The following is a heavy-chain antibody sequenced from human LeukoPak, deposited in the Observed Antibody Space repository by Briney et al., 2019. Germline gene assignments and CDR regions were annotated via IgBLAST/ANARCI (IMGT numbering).Heavy chain of an antibody. CDR1: GFTFSSYA. J-gene: IGHJ4*02. CDR3: AKDYLYCTNGVCLLYYFDY. CDR2: ISGSGGST. D-gene: IGHD2-8*01. Sequence: GGSLRLSCAASGFTFSSYAMSWVRQAPGKGLELVSAISGSGGSTYYADSVKGRFTISRDNSKNTLYLQMNSLRAEDTAVYYCAKDYLYCTNGVCLLYYFDYWGQGTLVTVSS. V-gene: IGHV3-23*01.